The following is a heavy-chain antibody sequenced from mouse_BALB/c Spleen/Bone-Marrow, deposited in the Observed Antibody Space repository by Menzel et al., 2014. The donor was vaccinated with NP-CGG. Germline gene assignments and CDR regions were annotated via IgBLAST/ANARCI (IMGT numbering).Heavy chain of an antibody. CDR3: ASYYGNYAY. J-gene: IGHJ3*01. CDR1: GYTFTGYW. CDR2: INPSNGRT. D-gene: IGHD2-1*01. Sequence: QVQLQQPGAELVKPGASVKLSCKASGYTFTGYWMHWVKQRPGQGLEWIGEINPSNGRTNYNEKFKSKATLTVDKSSSTAYMQLSSLTSEDSAVYYCASYYGNYAYWGQGTLVTVSA. V-gene: IGHV1S81*02.